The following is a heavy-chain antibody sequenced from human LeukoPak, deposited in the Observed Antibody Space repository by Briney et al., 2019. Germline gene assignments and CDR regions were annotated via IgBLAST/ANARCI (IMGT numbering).Heavy chain of an antibody. Sequence: GGSLRLSCAASGFMFCNYIIAWVRQAPGKGLEWVSAIAYDGNSRDYAHSVRGRFTISRDNSKSTLYLDMNNLRAEDTALYYCSKRVGGTPDNCGLGTLVTVSS. CDR2: IAYDGNSR. V-gene: IGHV3-23*01. D-gene: IGHD1-1*01. CDR3: SKRVGGTPDN. J-gene: IGHJ4*02. CDR1: GFMFCNYI.